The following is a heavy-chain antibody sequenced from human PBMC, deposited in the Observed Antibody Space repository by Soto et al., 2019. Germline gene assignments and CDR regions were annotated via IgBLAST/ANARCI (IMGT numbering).Heavy chain of an antibody. V-gene: IGHV4-4*02. J-gene: IGHJ6*02. Sequence: SETLSLTCAVSGGSISSSNWWSWVRQPPGKGLEWIGDISHSGSTNYRPSLKSRVTISVDKSKNQFSLGLTSVTAADTAVYYCARDLWGYCGTDCYPLDVWGQGTTVTVSS. D-gene: IGHD2-21*02. CDR2: ISHSGST. CDR1: GGSISSSNW. CDR3: ARDLWGYCGTDCYPLDV.